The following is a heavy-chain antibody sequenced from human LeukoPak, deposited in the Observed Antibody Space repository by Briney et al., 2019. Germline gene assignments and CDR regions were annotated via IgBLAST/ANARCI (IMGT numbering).Heavy chain of an antibody. CDR2: IYHRGST. CDR3: ARLMDGGNALRRFDL. J-gene: IGHJ2*01. Sequence: SETLSLTCTVSGGSISSSSYYWGWIRQPPGKGLEWIGNIYHRGSTYYNPSLKSRVTISVDTSKNQFSLKLSSVTAADTAVYYCARLMDGGNALRRFDLWGRGTLVTVSS. V-gene: IGHV4-39*01. D-gene: IGHD4-23*01. CDR1: GGSISSSSYY.